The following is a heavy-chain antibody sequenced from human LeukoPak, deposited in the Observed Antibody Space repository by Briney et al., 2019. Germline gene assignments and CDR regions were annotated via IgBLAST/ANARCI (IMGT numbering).Heavy chain of an antibody. D-gene: IGHD5-12*01. CDR3: ARGGYSGYGPYFDY. V-gene: IGHV4-59*01. CDR2: IYYSGST. J-gene: IGHJ4*02. CDR1: GGSISSYY. Sequence: SETLSLTCTVSGGSISSYYWSWIRQSPGKGLEWIGYIYYSGSTNYNPSLKSRVTISVDTSKNQFSLKLSSVTAADTAVYYCARGGYSGYGPYFDYWGQGTLVTVSS.